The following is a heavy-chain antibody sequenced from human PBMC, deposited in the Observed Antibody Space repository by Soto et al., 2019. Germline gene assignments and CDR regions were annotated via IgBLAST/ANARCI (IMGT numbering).Heavy chain of an antibody. CDR2: IYYSGST. Sequence: PSETLSLTCTVSGASISSYYWSWIRQPPGKGLEWIGYIYYSGSTNYNPSLKSRVTISVDTSKNQFSLKLSSVTAADTAVFYCAGAYCSGGSCYSRYYYYMDVWGKGTTVTVSS. D-gene: IGHD2-15*01. J-gene: IGHJ6*03. CDR3: AGAYCSGGSCYSRYYYYMDV. CDR1: GASISSYY. V-gene: IGHV4-59*08.